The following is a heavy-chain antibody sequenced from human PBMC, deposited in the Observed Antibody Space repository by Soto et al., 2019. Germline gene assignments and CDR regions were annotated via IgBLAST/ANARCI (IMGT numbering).Heavy chain of an antibody. CDR3: ARGDVAAAGYYYYYYGMDV. CDR2: IYYSGST. Sequence: KTSETLSLTCTVSGGSVSSGSYYWSWIRQPPGKGLEWIGYIYYSGSTNYNPSLKSRVTISVDTSKNQFSLKLSSVTAADTAVYYCARGDVAAAGYYYYYYGMDVWGQGTTVTVSS. V-gene: IGHV4-61*01. D-gene: IGHD6-13*01. CDR1: GGSVSSGSYY. J-gene: IGHJ6*02.